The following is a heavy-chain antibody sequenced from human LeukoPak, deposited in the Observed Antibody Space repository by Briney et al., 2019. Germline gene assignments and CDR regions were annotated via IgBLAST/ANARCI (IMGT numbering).Heavy chain of an antibody. CDR2: IIPIFGTA. CDR3: AREEGGDYVFDY. J-gene: IGHJ4*02. D-gene: IGHD4-17*01. Sequence: ASVKVSCKASGGTFSSYAISWVRQAPGQGLEWMGGIIPIFGTANYAQKFQGRVTITADKSTSTAYMELSSLRSEDTAVYYCAREEGGDYVFDYWSQGTLVTVSS. V-gene: IGHV1-69*06. CDR1: GGTFSSYA.